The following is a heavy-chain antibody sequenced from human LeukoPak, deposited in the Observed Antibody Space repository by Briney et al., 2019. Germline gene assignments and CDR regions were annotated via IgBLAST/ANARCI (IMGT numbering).Heavy chain of an antibody. J-gene: IGHJ6*03. CDR2: ISGSGGST. V-gene: IGHV3-23*01. D-gene: IGHD3-22*01. CDR3: AKDGNYYDSSGYYYYYYMDV. CDR1: GFTFSGYA. Sequence: GGSLRLSCAASGFTFSGYAMSWVRQAPGKGLEWVSAISGSGGSTYYADSVKGRFTISRDNSKNTLYLQMNSLRAEDTAVYYCAKDGNYYDSSGYYYYYYMDVWGKGTTVTVSS.